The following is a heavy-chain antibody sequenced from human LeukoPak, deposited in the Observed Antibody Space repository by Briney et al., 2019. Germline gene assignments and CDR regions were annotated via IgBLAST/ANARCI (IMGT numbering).Heavy chain of an antibody. V-gene: IGHV3-21*01. CDR1: GFTFSSYS. Sequence: KAGGSLRLSCAAAGFTFSSYSMSWVRQAAGNGLEWVSSISSSSRYIYYAGSVEGRFTISRDNAKNTLYLQMNSLRAEDTAVYYCAELGITMIGGVWGKGTTVTISS. CDR3: AELGITMIGGV. D-gene: IGHD3-10*02. J-gene: IGHJ6*04. CDR2: ISSSSRYI.